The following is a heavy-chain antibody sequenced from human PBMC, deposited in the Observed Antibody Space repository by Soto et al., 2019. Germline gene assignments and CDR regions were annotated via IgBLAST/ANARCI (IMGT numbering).Heavy chain of an antibody. CDR1: GGCISSGGYS. J-gene: IGHJ4*02. CDR2: IYHSGST. V-gene: IGHV4-30-2*01. Sequence: SETLSLTCAVSGGCISSGGYSWSWIRQPPGKGLEWIGYIYHSGSTYYNPSLKSRVTISVDRSKNQFSLKLSSVTAADTAVYYRAPGGGLPRYYWAQATLVNVS. CDR3: APGGGLPRYY. D-gene: IGHD5-12*01.